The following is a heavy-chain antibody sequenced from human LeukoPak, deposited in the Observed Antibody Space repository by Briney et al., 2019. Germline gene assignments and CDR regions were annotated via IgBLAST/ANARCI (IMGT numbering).Heavy chain of an antibody. Sequence: GGSLRLSCAASGFTFSSYAMSWVRQAPGKGLEWVSAMSGSGGSTYYADSVKGRFTISRDNAKNSLYLQMNSLRAEDTAVYYCARTYGSGSLDYGGQGTLVTVSS. D-gene: IGHD2-15*01. CDR3: ARTYGSGSLDY. CDR2: MSGSGGST. J-gene: IGHJ4*02. V-gene: IGHV3-23*01. CDR1: GFTFSSYA.